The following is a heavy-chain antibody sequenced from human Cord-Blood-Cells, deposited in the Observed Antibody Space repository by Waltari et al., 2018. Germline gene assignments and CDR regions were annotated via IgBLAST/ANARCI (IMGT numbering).Heavy chain of an antibody. Sequence: EVQLVESGGGLVQPGGSLRLSCAASGFTFSSHWMSWVRQAPGKGLEWVANIKQDGSEKYYVDSVKGRFTISRDNAKNSLYLQMNSLRAEDTAVYYCAREFERYSSSFDYWGQGTLVTVSS. CDR1: GFTFSSHW. D-gene: IGHD6-6*01. CDR3: AREFERYSSSFDY. V-gene: IGHV3-7*01. CDR2: IKQDGSEK. J-gene: IGHJ4*02.